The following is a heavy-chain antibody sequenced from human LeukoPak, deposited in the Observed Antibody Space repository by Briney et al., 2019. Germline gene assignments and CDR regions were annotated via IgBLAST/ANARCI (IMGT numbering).Heavy chain of an antibody. CDR2: FDPEDGET. CDR1: GYTLTELS. CDR3: ATATYSSSYFDY. V-gene: IGHV1-24*01. Sequence: ASVKVSCKVSGYTLTELSMHWVRQAPGKGLEWMGGFDPEDGETIYAQKFQGRVTMSEDTSTDTAYMELSSLRSEDTAVYYCATATYSSSYFDYWGQGTLVTVSS. D-gene: IGHD6-6*01. J-gene: IGHJ4*02.